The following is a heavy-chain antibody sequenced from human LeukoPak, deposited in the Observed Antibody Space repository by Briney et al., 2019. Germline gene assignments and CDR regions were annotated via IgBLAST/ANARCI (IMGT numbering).Heavy chain of an antibody. CDR1: GFTFSSYA. J-gene: IGHJ4*02. CDR2: ISYDGSNK. Sequence: GRSLRLSCAASGFTFSSYAMHWVRQAPGKGLEWVAVISYDGSNKYYADSVKGRFTISRDNSKNTLYLQMNSLRAEDTAVYYCAKGRSYYDSSGSQKVDYWGQGTLVTVSS. D-gene: IGHD3-22*01. V-gene: IGHV3-30-3*01. CDR3: AKGRSYYDSSGSQKVDY.